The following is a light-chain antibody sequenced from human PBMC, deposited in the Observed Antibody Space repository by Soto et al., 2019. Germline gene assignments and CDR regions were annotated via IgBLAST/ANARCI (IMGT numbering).Light chain of an antibody. Sequence: QAVVTQSPSASASLGASVKLTCTLSSGHSNYAIAWHQQQPEKGTRYLMKLNSDGSHSKGDGIPDRFSGSSSGAERYLTISSLQSEDEADYYCQTWGTGIQVFGTGTKLTVL. CDR1: SGHSNYA. CDR3: QTWGTGIQV. V-gene: IGLV4-69*01. CDR2: LNSDGSH. J-gene: IGLJ1*01.